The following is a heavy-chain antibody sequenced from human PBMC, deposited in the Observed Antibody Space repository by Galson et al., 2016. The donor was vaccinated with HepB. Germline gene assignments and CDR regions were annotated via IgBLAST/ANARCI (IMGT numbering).Heavy chain of an antibody. D-gene: IGHD5-18*01. CDR2: ISGSGGPT. CDR3: ARPHVAMVTGYYYGMDV. Sequence: SLRLSCAASGFTFNSYAMTWVRQAPGKGLEWVSGISGSGGPTYYADSVKGRFTISRDNSKNTLYLQMNSLRAGDTAVYYCARPHVAMVTGYYYGMDVWGQGTTVTVSS. V-gene: IGHV3-23*01. J-gene: IGHJ6*02. CDR1: GFTFNSYA.